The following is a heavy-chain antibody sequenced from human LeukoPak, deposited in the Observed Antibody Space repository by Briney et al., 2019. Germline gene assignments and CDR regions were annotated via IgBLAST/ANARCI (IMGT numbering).Heavy chain of an antibody. J-gene: IGHJ4*02. CDR2: ISPSSGAI. Sequence: GGSLRLSCAASGFTFRTYYMNWVRQTPGKGLEWVSYISPSSGAIHYADSVKGRFTISRDNAKNSLSLQMNSLRAEDTAVYYCARDMGTSSWHAFDNWGQGTLVTVSS. V-gene: IGHV3-48*01. D-gene: IGHD6-13*01. CDR1: GFTFRTYY. CDR3: ARDMGTSSWHAFDN.